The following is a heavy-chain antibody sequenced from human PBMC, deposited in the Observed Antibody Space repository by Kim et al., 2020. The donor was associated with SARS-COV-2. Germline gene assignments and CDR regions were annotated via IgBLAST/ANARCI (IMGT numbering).Heavy chain of an antibody. CDR2: IWYDGSNK. Sequence: GGSLRLSCAASGFTFSSYGMHWVRQAPGKGLEWVAVIWYDGSNKYYADAGKVRFTISRDNSKNTLYLQMNSLRAEDTAVYYCARDTDYYGSGSCDYWGQGTLVTVSS. V-gene: IGHV3-33*01. D-gene: IGHD3-10*01. CDR1: GFTFSSYG. J-gene: IGHJ4*02. CDR3: ARDTDYYGSGSCDY.